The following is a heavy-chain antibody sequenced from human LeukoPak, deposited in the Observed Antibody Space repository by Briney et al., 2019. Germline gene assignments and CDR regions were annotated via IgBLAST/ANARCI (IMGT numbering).Heavy chain of an antibody. J-gene: IGHJ3*02. CDR1: GFTFSGYG. Sequence: AGGSLRLSCAASGFTFSGYGMHWVRQAPGKGLEWVAFIHYDGSKNYYADSVKGRFTISRDNSKNTLYLQMNSLRVEDTAVYFCAKDPNGDYIGTFDIWGQGTMVTVSS. V-gene: IGHV3-30*02. D-gene: IGHD4-17*01. CDR2: IHYDGSKN. CDR3: AKDPNGDYIGTFDI.